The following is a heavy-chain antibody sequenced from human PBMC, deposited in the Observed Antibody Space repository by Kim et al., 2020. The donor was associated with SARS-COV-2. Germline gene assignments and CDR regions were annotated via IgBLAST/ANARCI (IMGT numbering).Heavy chain of an antibody. CDR3: TRDRSNYGNYGMDV. D-gene: IGHD4-4*01. Sequence: GDSVKGRFTISRANAKNTLYLQMNSLRAEDTAVYYCTRDRSNYGNYGMDVWGQGTTVTVSS. J-gene: IGHJ6*02. V-gene: IGHV3-74*01.